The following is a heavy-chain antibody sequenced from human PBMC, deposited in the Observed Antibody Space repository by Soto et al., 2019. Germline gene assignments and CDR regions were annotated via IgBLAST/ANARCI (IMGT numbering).Heavy chain of an antibody. CDR2: ISGSGGST. CDR1: GFTFSSYA. J-gene: IGHJ6*04. V-gene: IGHV3-23*01. D-gene: IGHD1-26*01. CDR3: AKDYRWWEITPGYGMGV. Sequence: EVQLLESGGGLVQPGGSLRLSCAASGFTFSSYAMSWVRQAPGKGLEWVSAISGSGGSTYYADSVKGRFTISRDNSKNTLYQQMNSLRAADTALSYCAKDYRWWEITPGYGMGVWGEVTTVTASS.